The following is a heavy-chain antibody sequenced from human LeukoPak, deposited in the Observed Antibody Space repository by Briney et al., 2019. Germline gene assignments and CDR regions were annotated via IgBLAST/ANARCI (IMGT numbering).Heavy chain of an antibody. CDR2: TWYDGSNK. Sequence: PGRSLRLSCAASGFTFSSYGMHWVRQAPGKGLEWVAVTWYDGSNKHYADSVKGRFTISRDNSKNTLYLQMNGLRAEDTAVYYCAKGNLDENVRSGYYPNYFDYWGQGTLVTVSS. J-gene: IGHJ4*02. D-gene: IGHD3-22*01. V-gene: IGHV3-33*06. CDR1: GFTFSSYG. CDR3: AKGNLDENVRSGYYPNYFDY.